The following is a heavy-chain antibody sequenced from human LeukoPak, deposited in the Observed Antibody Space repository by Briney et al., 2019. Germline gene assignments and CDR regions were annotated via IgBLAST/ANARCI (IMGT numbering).Heavy chain of an antibody. J-gene: IGHJ4*02. CDR1: EFTFSSDW. Sequence: GSLRLSCAASEFTFSSDWMSWVRQAPGKGLEWVASINQDGSEKYYVDSVKGRFTISRDNAKNSLYLQMNSLRGEDTAVYYCARAMNWGQGTLVTVSS. V-gene: IGHV3-7*01. CDR2: INQDGSEK. D-gene: IGHD3-22*01. CDR3: ARAMN.